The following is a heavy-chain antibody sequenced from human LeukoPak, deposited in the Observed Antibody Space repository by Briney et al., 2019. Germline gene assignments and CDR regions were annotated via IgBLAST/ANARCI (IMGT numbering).Heavy chain of an antibody. CDR1: GFTFSGYA. CDR2: ISYDGSNQ. V-gene: IGHV3-30*15. J-gene: IGHJ4*02. D-gene: IGHD3-22*01. CDR3: ARDSYENSFDY. Sequence: PGGSLRLSCAASGFTFSGYAMDWVRPPPGKGLEWLGVISYDGSNQYYADSVKGRFTISRDNSKDTLYLQMSSLRAEDTAVYYCARDSYENSFDYWGQGTLVTVSS.